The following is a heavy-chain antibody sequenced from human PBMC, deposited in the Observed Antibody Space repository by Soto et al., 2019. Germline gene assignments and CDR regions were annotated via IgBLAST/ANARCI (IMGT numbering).Heavy chain of an antibody. D-gene: IGHD5-18*01. CDR1: GVSISSGGYY. CDR3: ARHTANDQKVFHYYYGMDV. CDR2: IYYSGST. J-gene: IGHJ6*02. Sequence: SETLSLTCTVSGVSISSGGYYWSWIRQHPGKGLEWIGYIYYSGSTYYNPSLKSRVTISVDTSKNQFSLKLSSVTAADTAVYYCARHTANDQKVFHYYYGMDVWGQGTTVTVSS. V-gene: IGHV4-31*03.